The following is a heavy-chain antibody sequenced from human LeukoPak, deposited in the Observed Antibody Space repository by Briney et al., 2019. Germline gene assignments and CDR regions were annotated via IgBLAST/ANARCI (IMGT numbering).Heavy chain of an antibody. CDR2: INPNSGGT. V-gene: IGHV1-2*02. D-gene: IGHD3-22*01. CDR1: GYTFTGYY. J-gene: IGHJ4*02. CDR3: ASPRSSGYYSGDYFDY. Sequence: GASVKVSCKASGYTFTGYYMHWVRQAPGQGLEWMGWINPNSGGTNYAQKFQGRVTMTRDTSISTAYMELSRLRSDDTAVYYCASPRSSGYYSGDYFDYWGQGTLVTVSS.